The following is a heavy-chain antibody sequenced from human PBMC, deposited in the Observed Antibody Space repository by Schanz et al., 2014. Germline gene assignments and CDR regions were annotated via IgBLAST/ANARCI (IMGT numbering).Heavy chain of an antibody. D-gene: IGHD6-13*01. CDR3: AKSQGSSFDS. Sequence: EVQLVESGGGLIQPGGSLRLSCAASGFGFSSYSMNWVRQAPGKGLEWVSYISGSSRTIYYADSVKGRFTISRDNAKSSLYLQMNSLRVEDTAVYYCAKSQGSSFDSWGQGTLVTVSS. V-gene: IGHV3-48*04. J-gene: IGHJ4*02. CDR1: GFGFSSYS. CDR2: ISGSSRTI.